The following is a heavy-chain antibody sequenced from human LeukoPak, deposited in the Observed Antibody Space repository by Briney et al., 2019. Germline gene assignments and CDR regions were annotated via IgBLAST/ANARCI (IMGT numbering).Heavy chain of an antibody. CDR2: IYHSGST. V-gene: IGHV4-30-2*03. CDR3: AREVGCSGGSCYPYYYYYYGMDV. Sequence: SQTLSLTCAVSGGSISSGGYSWSWIRQPPGKGLEWIGSIYHSGSTYYNPSLKSRVTISVDTSKNQFSLKLSSVTAADTAVYYCAREVGCSGGSCYPYYYYYYGMDVWGKGTTVTVSS. D-gene: IGHD2-15*01. J-gene: IGHJ6*04. CDR1: GGSISSGGYS.